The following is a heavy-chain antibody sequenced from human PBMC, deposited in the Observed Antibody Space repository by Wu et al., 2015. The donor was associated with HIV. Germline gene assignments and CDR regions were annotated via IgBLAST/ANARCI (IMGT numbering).Heavy chain of an antibody. CDR1: GFTFNNYI. Sequence: QVQLAQLGVEVRKPGASVKVSCKASGFTFNNYIIVWVRQAPGQGLEWMGWIIPQNGDTDLAPNVQNRVSMTTDASTNLAYMELRTLTSDDTAMYYCASRPTMVEPLWGFALDTWGQGTMVIVST. CDR3: ASRPTMVEPLWGFALDT. CDR2: IIPQNGDT. D-gene: IGHD4/OR15-4a*01. J-gene: IGHJ3*02. V-gene: IGHV1-18*01.